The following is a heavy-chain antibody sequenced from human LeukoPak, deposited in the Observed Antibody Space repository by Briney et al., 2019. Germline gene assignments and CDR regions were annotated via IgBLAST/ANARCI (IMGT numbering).Heavy chain of an antibody. J-gene: IGHJ4*02. CDR2: INPNSGGT. CDR1: GYIFTAYY. D-gene: IGHD3-10*01. Sequence: ASVKVSCKASGYIFTAYYMHWVRQAPGQGLEWMGWINPNSGGTNSAQKFQGRVTMTRDTSISTAYMELSRLRSDDTALYYCARDMVRGIRSLGYWGQGTLVTVSS. V-gene: IGHV1-2*02. CDR3: ARDMVRGIRSLGY.